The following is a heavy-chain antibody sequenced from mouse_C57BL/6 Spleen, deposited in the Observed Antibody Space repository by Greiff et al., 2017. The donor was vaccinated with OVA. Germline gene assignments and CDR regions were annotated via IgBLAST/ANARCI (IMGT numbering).Heavy chain of an antibody. J-gene: IGHJ3*01. CDR3: ARGGRWFAY. Sequence: QVQLQQPGAELVKPGASVKMSCKASGYTFTSYWLTWVKQRPGQGLEWIGDIYPGSGSTNYNAKFKSKATLTVDTSSSTAYMQLSSLTSADSAVYYCARGGRWFAYWGQGTLVTVSA. CDR1: GYTFTSYW. CDR2: IYPGSGST. V-gene: IGHV1-55*01.